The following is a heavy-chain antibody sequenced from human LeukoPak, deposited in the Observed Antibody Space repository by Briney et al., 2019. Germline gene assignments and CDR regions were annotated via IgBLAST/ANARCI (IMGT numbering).Heavy chain of an antibody. CDR1: GFTFSSYA. V-gene: IGHV3-23*01. CDR3: AKDLHYGSADY. CDR2: ISGSGGST. Sequence: GGSLRLSCAASGFTFSSYAMSWVRQAPGKGLEWVSAISGSGGSTYYADSVKGRFTISRDNAKNALYLQMNSLRAEDTAVYYCAKDLHYGSADYWGQGTLVTVSS. D-gene: IGHD3-10*01. J-gene: IGHJ4*02.